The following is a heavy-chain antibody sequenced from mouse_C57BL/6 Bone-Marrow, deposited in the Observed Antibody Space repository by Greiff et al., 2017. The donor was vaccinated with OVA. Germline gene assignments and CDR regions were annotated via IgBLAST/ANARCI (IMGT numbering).Heavy chain of an antibody. CDR2: IWTGGGT. V-gene: IGHV2-9-1*01. Sequence: VKLVESGPGLVAPSQSLSITCTVSGFSLTSYAISWVRQPPGKGLEWLGVIWTGGGTNYNSALKSRLSISKDNSKSQVFLKMNSLQTDDTARYYCARSITTVVGGYAMDYWGQGTSVTVSS. CDR3: ARSITTVVGGYAMDY. J-gene: IGHJ4*01. CDR1: GFSLTSYA. D-gene: IGHD1-1*01.